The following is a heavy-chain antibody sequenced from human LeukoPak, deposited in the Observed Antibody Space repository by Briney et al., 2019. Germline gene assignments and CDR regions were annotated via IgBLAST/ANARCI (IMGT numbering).Heavy chain of an antibody. Sequence: GGSLRLSCVASGLAFSSYSMHWVRQAPGKGLEWVGVISYDGSDEYYTDSVKGRFTISRDNSKNTVYLQMNSLRADDTAVYYCANEIRPNDYWGQGTQVTVSS. CDR2: ISYDGSDE. CDR1: GLAFSSYS. D-gene: IGHD4-17*01. V-gene: IGHV3-30*04. J-gene: IGHJ4*02. CDR3: ANEIRPNDY.